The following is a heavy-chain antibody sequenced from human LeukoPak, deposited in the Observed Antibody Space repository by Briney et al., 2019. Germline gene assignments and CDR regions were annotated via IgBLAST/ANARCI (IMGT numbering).Heavy chain of an antibody. V-gene: IGHV3-7*01. CDR2: IKQDGSEK. CDR3: ARGSVYGDYRYYYYYYMDV. D-gene: IGHD4-17*01. J-gene: IGHJ6*03. Sequence: GGSLTLSCAASGFTFSSYWMSCVRQAPGRGLEWVANIKQDGSEKYYLHSVKARFTSYRDNPKNSLYLRMSSWRAEDTAVYYCARGSVYGDYRYYYYYYMDVWGKGTTVTVSS. CDR1: GFTFSSYW.